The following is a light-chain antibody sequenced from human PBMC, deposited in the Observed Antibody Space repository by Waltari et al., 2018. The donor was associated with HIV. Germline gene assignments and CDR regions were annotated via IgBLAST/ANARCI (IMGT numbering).Light chain of an antibody. V-gene: IGKV3-15*01. J-gene: IGKJ2*01. Sequence: EIVMTQSPATLSVSPGERATLSCRASQSVSSNLAWYQQKPGQAPRLLMYGASTRATDIPARFSGSGSGTEFTLTISSLQSEDFAVYYCQQYNKWPYTFGQGTKLEIK. CDR3: QQYNKWPYT. CDR1: QSVSSN. CDR2: GAS.